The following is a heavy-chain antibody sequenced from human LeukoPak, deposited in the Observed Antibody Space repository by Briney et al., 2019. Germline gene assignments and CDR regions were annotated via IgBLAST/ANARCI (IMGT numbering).Heavy chain of an antibody. D-gene: IGHD3-3*01. CDR2: INHSGST. V-gene: IGHV4-34*01. CDR1: GGSFSGYY. Sequence: SETLSLTCAVYGGSFSGYYWSWIRQPPGKGLEWIGEINHSGSTNYNPSLKSRVTISVDTSKNQFSLKLSPVTAADTAVYYCARQRRYDFWSGYQYNWFDPWGQGTLVTVSS. CDR3: ARQRRYDFWSGYQYNWFDP. J-gene: IGHJ5*02.